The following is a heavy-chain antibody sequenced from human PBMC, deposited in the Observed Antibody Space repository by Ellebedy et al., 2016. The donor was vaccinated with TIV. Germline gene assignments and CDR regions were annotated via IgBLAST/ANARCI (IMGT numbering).Heavy chain of an antibody. CDR2: INQDASRK. J-gene: IGHJ4*02. V-gene: IGHV3-7*01. CDR1: GFTFSDSW. D-gene: IGHD1-1*01. CDR3: SSWKY. Sequence: GESLKISCAASGFTFSDSWMTWVRQAPGTGLEWVANINQDASRKYYLDSVKGRFTVSRDNAKNSLYLQMNSLRAEDTAVYYCSSWKYWGQGALVTVSS.